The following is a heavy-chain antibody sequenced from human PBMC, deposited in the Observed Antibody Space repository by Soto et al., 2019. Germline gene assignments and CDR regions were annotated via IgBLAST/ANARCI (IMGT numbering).Heavy chain of an antibody. D-gene: IGHD3-10*01. Sequence: QVQLVQSGAEVKKPGASVKVSCKASGYTFTRYGISWVRQAPGQGLEWMGWISAYNGNTNYAQKLQGRVTMTTDTSTSTAYMELRSLRSDDTAVYYCARHRITMVRGVISSRFLYGMDVWGQGTTVTVSS. CDR3: ARHRITMVRGVISSRFLYGMDV. V-gene: IGHV1-18*01. CDR1: GYTFTRYG. CDR2: ISAYNGNT. J-gene: IGHJ6*02.